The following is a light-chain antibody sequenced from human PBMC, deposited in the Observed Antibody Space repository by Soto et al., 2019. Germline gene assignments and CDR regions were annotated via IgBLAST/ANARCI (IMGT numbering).Light chain of an antibody. CDR3: QQSNNYPYT. J-gene: IGKJ2*01. CDR1: QSISSY. CDR2: AAS. V-gene: IGKV1-39*01. Sequence: DIQMTQSPSSLSASVGDRVTITCRASQSISSYLNWYQQKPGKAPKLLIYAASSLQSGVPSRFSGSGSGTDFTLTISSLQPDDFATYYCQQSNNYPYTFGQGTKVDIK.